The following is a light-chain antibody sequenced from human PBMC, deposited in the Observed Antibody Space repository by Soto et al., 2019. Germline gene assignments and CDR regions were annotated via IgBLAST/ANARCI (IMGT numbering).Light chain of an antibody. V-gene: IGLV2-14*03. CDR1: ISDIGSYDH. CDR2: AVS. J-gene: IGLJ1*01. Sequence: SALNQPPSVSGSPGQSITISCSGTISDIGSYDHVAWYQQFPGKSPKLIIYAVSDRPSGVSDRLSGSTSGISASLTISGLQTEDEADYYCISYTDRQSYLFGTGTKV. CDR3: ISYTDRQSYL.